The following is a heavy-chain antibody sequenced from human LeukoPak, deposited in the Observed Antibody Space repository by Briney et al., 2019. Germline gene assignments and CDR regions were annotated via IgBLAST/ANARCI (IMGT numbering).Heavy chain of an antibody. Sequence: GASVKVSCKVSGYTLTELSMHWVRQAPGKGLEWMGGFDPEDGETIYAQKFQGRVTMTEDTSTDTAYMELSSLRSEATAVYYYATDNLWFGDNVFDYWGQGTLVTVSS. CDR1: GYTLTELS. CDR3: ATDNLWFGDNVFDY. V-gene: IGHV1-24*01. CDR2: FDPEDGET. D-gene: IGHD3-10*01. J-gene: IGHJ4*02.